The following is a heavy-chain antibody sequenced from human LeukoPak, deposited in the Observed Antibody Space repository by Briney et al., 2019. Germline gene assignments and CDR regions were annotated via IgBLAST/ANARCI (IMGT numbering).Heavy chain of an antibody. CDR2: INPNSGGT. J-gene: IGHJ5*02. CDR3: ARDPHCSDNICLRHFDP. CDR1: GYTFTDYY. D-gene: IGHD2-8*02. V-gene: IGHV1-2*02. Sequence: ASVKVSCKTSGYTFTDYYIHWVQQAPGQGPEWMGWINPNSGGTNYAQNLQGRVTMTSDPSISTAYMELSRLRSDDTAVYYCARDPHCSDNICLRHFDPWGQGTLVTVSS.